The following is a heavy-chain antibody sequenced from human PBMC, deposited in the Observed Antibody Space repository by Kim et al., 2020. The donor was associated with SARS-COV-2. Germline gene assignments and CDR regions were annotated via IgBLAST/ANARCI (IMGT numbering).Heavy chain of an antibody. D-gene: IGHD6-13*01. Sequence: SETLSLTCTVSGGSISSSSYYWGWIRQPPGKGLEWIGSIYYSGSTYYNPSLKSRVTISVDTSKNQFSLKLSSVTAADTAVYYCATDRTQAGGMDVWGQGTTVTVSS. CDR3: ATDRTQAGGMDV. CDR2: IYYSGST. J-gene: IGHJ6*02. CDR1: GGSISSSSYY. V-gene: IGHV4-39*07.